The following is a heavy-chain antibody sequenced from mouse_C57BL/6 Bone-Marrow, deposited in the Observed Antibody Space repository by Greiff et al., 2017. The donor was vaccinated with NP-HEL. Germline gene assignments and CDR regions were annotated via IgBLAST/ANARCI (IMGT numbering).Heavy chain of an antibody. J-gene: IGHJ1*03. V-gene: IGHV1-22*01. D-gene: IGHD6-1*01. CDR1: GYTFTDYN. CDR2: INPNNGGT. Sequence: EVQLQQSGPELVKPGASVKMSCKASGYTFTDYNMHWVKQSHGKSLEWIGYINPNNGGTSYNQKFKGKATLTVNKSSSTAYMERRSLTSEDSAVYYCAREGVGRQRHFDVWGTGTTVTVSS. CDR3: AREGVGRQRHFDV.